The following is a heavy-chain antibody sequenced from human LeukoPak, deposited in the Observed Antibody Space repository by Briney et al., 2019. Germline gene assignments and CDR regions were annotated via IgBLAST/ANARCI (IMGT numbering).Heavy chain of an antibody. CDR2: INPHSGGT. V-gene: IGHV1-2*02. CDR1: GYTFTVYY. J-gene: IGHJ5*02. D-gene: IGHD1-14*01. Sequence: ASVKVSCKASGYTFTVYYMHWVRQAPGQGLEWMGWINPHSGGTNYAQKFQGRVTMTTDTSTSTAYMELRSLRSDDTAMYYCARDIKRARARWENLGFDPWGQGTLVTVSS. CDR3: ARDIKRARARWENLGFDP.